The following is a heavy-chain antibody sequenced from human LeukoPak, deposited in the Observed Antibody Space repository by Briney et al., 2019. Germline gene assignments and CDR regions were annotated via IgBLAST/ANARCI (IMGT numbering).Heavy chain of an antibody. J-gene: IGHJ5*02. V-gene: IGHV1-18*01. CDR1: GYTFTSYG. Sequence: ASVKVSCKASGYTFTSYGISWVRQAPGQGLEWMGWISAYNGNTNYAQKLQGRVTMTTDTSTSTAYMELRSLRSDDTAVYYCARGAAGDCSSTSCYRHNWFDPWGQGTPVTVSS. CDR3: ARGAAGDCSSTSCYRHNWFDP. D-gene: IGHD2-2*01. CDR2: ISAYNGNT.